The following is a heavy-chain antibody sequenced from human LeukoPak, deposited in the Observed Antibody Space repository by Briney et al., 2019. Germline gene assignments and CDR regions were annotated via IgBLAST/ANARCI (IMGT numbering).Heavy chain of an antibody. V-gene: IGHV3-21*01. J-gene: IGHJ6*03. D-gene: IGHD6-19*01. Sequence: GGSLRLSCAASGFTFSSYSMNWVRQAPGKGLEWVSSITSSSSYIYYADSVKGRFTISRDNAKNSLYLQMNSLRAEDTAVYYCARLGKRYSSGWTAYYYYYMDVWGKGTTVTISS. CDR3: ARLGKRYSSGWTAYYYYYMDV. CDR1: GFTFSSYS. CDR2: ITSSSSYI.